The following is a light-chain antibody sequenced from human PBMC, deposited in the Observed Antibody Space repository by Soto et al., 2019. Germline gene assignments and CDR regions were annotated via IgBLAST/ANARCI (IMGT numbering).Light chain of an antibody. CDR3: SSYTTSNTRQIV. V-gene: IGLV2-14*03. CDR1: SSDVGGYNY. CDR2: GVS. J-gene: IGLJ1*01. Sequence: QSALTQPASGSGSPGQSSSVTCTGTSSDVGGYNYVSWYQHHPGKAPKLIIYGVSNRPSGVSIRFSGSKSDNTASLTISGLQPEDEADYHCSSYTTSNTRQIVFGTGTKVTVL.